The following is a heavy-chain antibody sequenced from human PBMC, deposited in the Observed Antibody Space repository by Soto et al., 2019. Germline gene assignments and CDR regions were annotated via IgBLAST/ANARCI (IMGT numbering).Heavy chain of an antibody. V-gene: IGHV3-7*01. CDR3: ARGARI. Sequence: EVQLVESGGDLVQPGGSLRLSCADSRFTFSVYWMYWVRQAPGKGLYWVANIKEDGSEKNYVDSVRGRFTISRDNAKNSLYLQMNSLRADDTAVYYCARGARIWGQGTMVTVS. J-gene: IGHJ3*02. CDR1: RFTFSVYW. CDR2: IKEDGSEK.